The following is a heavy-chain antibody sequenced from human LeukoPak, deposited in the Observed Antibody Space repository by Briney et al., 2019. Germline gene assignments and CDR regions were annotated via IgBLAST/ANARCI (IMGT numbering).Heavy chain of an antibody. CDR2: ISYDGSNK. J-gene: IGHJ6*03. V-gene: IGHV3-30-3*01. D-gene: IGHD6-13*01. CDR1: GFTFSSYA. Sequence: GGSLRLSCAASGFTFSSYAMHWVRQAPGKGLEWVAVISYDGSNKYYADSVKGRFTISRDNSKNTLYLQMNSLRAEDTAVYYCAREGYSHIAAAGTYYYMDVWGKGTTVTVS. CDR3: AREGYSHIAAAGTYYYMDV.